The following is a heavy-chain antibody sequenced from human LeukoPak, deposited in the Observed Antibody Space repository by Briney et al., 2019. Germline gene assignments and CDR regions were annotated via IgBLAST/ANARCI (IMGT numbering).Heavy chain of an antibody. CDR3: ARVGVVFDY. J-gene: IGHJ4*02. D-gene: IGHD3-16*01. CDR2: IYYSGIT. Sequence: SETLSLTCTVAGDSISSRSYYWGWIRQPPGKGLEWIGSIYYSGITYYNPSLKSRVTISVDTSKNQFSLKLSSVTAADTAVYYCARVGVVFDYWGQGTLVTVSS. CDR1: GDSISSRSYY. V-gene: IGHV4-39*01.